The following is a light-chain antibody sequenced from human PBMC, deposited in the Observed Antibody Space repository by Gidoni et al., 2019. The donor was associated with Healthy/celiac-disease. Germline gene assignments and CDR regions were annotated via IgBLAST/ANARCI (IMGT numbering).Light chain of an antibody. J-gene: IGKJ4*01. CDR3: QQTRA. Sequence: EIVLTQSPGTLSLSPGERATLSCRASQSVSSSYLAWYQQKPGQAPRLLIYGASSRATGIPDRFSGSGSGTDFTLTISRLEPEDFAVYYCQQTRAFGGXTKVEIK. V-gene: IGKV3-20*01. CDR1: QSVSSSY. CDR2: GAS.